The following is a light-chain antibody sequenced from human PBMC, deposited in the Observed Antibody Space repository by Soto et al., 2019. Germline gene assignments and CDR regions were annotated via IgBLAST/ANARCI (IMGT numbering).Light chain of an antibody. V-gene: IGLV1-44*01. Sequence: QSVLTQPPSASGTPGQRVTISCSGGSSNIGSNAVNWYRQLPGTAPKLLIHSNNQRPSGVPDRFSGSKSGTSASLAISGLQSEDEADYYCAACDDSLNGYVFGTGTKLTVL. CDR3: AACDDSLNGYV. CDR2: SNN. J-gene: IGLJ1*01. CDR1: SSNIGSNA.